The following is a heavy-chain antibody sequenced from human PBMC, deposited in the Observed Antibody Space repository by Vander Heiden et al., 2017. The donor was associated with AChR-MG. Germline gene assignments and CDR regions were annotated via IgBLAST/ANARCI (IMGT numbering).Heavy chain of an antibody. J-gene: IGHJ5*02. CDR1: GLTFPKYA. CDR2: VSGSDGRV. V-gene: IGHV3-23*01. CDR3: AKGVFVVVVVGTQDNCFDA. D-gene: IGHD2-15*01. Sequence: EVQLLESGGTWVQPGGSLRLSCAAPGLTFPKYAMSWVRPAPGKGLDWVSGVSGSDGRVYYADSVKGRFTIARDNSKNTLYLQMNSLTDEDTAVYYCAKGVFVVVVVGTQDNCFDAWGQGTLVTVSS.